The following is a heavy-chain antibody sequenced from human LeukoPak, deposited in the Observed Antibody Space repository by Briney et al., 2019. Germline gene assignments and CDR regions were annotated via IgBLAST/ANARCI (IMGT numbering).Heavy chain of an antibody. CDR1: GFTFSSYW. D-gene: IGHD3-22*01. V-gene: IGHV3-74*01. Sequence: PGGSLRLSCAASGFTFSSYWMHWVRQAPGKGLVWVSRINSDGSSTSYADSVKGRFTISRDNAKNTLYLQMNSLRAEDTAVYYCARDYYDSSGGYYYGMDVWGQGTTVTVSS. J-gene: IGHJ6*02. CDR2: INSDGSST. CDR3: ARDYYDSSGGYYYGMDV.